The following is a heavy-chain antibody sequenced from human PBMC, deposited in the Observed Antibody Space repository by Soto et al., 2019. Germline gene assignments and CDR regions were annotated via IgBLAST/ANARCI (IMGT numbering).Heavy chain of an antibody. Sequence: SETLSLTCTVSGGSMSSYYWTWLRQSPGRGLEWIGYISYSGSPYYNPSLKSRVTISADTSKNQFSLRMNSMIAADTAVYYCARADPDASVGYWGQGTLVTV. CDR1: GGSMSSYY. CDR3: ARADPDASVGY. D-gene: IGHD2-15*01. CDR2: ISYSGSP. J-gene: IGHJ4*02. V-gene: IGHV4-59*01.